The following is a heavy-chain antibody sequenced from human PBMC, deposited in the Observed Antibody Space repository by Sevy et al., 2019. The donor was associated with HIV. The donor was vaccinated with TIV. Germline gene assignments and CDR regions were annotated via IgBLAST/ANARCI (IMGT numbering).Heavy chain of an antibody. J-gene: IGHJ4*02. Sequence: VSVKVSCKASGYTFTSYGISWVRQAPGQGLEWMGWISAYNGNTNYAQKLQGRVTMTTDTSTSTAYMELRSLRSDDTAVYYCAREAGGQYYDFWSGYYTRYFDYWGQGTLVTVSS. CDR3: AREAGGQYYDFWSGYYTRYFDY. CDR1: GYTFTSYG. D-gene: IGHD3-3*01. CDR2: ISAYNGNT. V-gene: IGHV1-18*01.